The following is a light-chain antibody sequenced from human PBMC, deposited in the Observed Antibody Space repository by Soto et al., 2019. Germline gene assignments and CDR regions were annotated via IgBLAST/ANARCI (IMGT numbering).Light chain of an antibody. J-gene: IGLJ1*01. V-gene: IGLV2-14*01. CDR3: SSYTSSSTPV. CDR2: DVS. Sequence: SALNQPASVSGSPGQSITISCTGTSSDVGGYNYVSWYQQHPGKAPKLMIYDVSNRPSGVSNRFSGSKSGNTASLTISGLQAEDEADYYCSSYTSSSTPVFGTGTKVTVL. CDR1: SSDVGGYNY.